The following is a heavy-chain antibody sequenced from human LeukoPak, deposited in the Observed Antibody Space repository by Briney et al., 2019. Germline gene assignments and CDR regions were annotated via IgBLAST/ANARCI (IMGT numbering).Heavy chain of an antibody. Sequence: PGRSLRLSCAASGFTFSSYAMHWVRQAPGKGLEWVAVISCDGSNKYYADSVKGRFTISRDNSKNTLYLQMNSLRAEDTAVYYCARDFGSSGWYGIDYWGQGTLVTVSS. V-gene: IGHV3-30*04. CDR3: ARDFGSSGWYGIDY. CDR2: ISCDGSNK. CDR1: GFTFSSYA. J-gene: IGHJ4*02. D-gene: IGHD6-19*01.